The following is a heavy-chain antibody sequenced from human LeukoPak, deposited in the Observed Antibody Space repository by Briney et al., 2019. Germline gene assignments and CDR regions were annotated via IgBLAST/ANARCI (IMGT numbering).Heavy chain of an antibody. CDR2: ISSSSSTI. Sequence: GGSLRLSCAASGFTFSSYSMNWVRQAPGKGLEWVSYISSSSSTIYYADSVKGRFTISRDNAKNSLYLQMNRLRAEDTAVYYCARNVRGRFDPWGQGTLVTVSS. D-gene: IGHD6-25*01. J-gene: IGHJ5*02. CDR1: GFTFSSYS. V-gene: IGHV3-48*01. CDR3: ARNVRGRFDP.